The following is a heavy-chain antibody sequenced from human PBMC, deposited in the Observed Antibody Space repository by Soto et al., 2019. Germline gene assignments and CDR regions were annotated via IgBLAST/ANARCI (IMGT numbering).Heavy chain of an antibody. CDR3: ARECRHSGGMRESWFDP. Sequence: QVQMQESGPGLVKPSQTLSLTCTVSGASVSSRSHYWNWIRQVPGKGLEFIGYIFYTGATYFNPSLRGRVSMAIDTSKTQFSRHLTSVTAADTAIYSCARECRHSGGMRESWFDPWGQGTLVTVSS. CDR2: IFYTGAT. D-gene: IGHD3-10*01. V-gene: IGHV4-31*03. J-gene: IGHJ5*02. CDR1: GASVSSRSHY.